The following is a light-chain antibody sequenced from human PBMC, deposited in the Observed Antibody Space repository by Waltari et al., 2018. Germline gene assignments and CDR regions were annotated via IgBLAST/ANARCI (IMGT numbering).Light chain of an antibody. CDR3: HSRDSSGHRG. J-gene: IGLJ2*01. Sequence: SSELTQDPAVSVALGHTVTITCPGDILISHSAIWFPQKPGQAPVLVIYGNNNRPSGIPDRFSGSSSGNTASLTITGAQAEDEADYYCHSRDSSGHRGFGGGTKLTVL. CDR2: GNN. V-gene: IGLV3-19*01. CDR1: ILISHS.